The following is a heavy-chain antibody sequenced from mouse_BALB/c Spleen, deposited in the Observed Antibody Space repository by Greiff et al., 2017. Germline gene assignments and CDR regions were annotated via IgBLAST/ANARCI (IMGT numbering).Heavy chain of an antibody. CDR2: IYPGDGDT. V-gene: IGHV1-87*01. CDR1: GYTFTSYW. D-gene: IGHD1-1*01. J-gene: IGHJ2*01. CDR3: ARYPYYYGREDYFDY. Sequence: VKLVESGAELARPGASVKLSCKASGYTFTSYWMQWVKQRPGQGLEWIGAIYPGDGDTRYTQKFKGKATLTADKSSSTAYMQLSSLASEDSAVYYCARYPYYYGREDYFDYWGQGTTLTVSS.